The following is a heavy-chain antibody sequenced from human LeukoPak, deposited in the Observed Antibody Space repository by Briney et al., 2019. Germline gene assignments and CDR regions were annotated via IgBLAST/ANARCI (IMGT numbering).Heavy chain of an antibody. CDR2: IYTSGST. CDR3: AREAEVGAYAY. V-gene: IGHV4-4*07. CDR1: GGSISSYY. J-gene: IGHJ4*02. D-gene: IGHD1-26*01. Sequence: PSETLSLTCTVSGGSISSYYWSWIRQPAGKGLEWTGRIYTSGSTNYNPSLKSRVTVSVDTSKNQFSLKLSSVTAADTAVYYCAREAEVGAYAYWGQGTLVTVSS.